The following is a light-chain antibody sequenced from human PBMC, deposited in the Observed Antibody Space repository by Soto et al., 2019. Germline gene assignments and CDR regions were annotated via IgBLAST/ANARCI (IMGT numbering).Light chain of an antibody. CDR1: QSAGNTY. J-gene: IGKJ1*01. CDR2: GTS. CDR3: HQYGSSRT. Sequence: EIELTQSPGTLSLSPGERATLSCRASQSAGNTYLAWYQQKPGQAPRLLIYGTSSRATGIPDRFSGSGSGTEFTLTIDRVEPEDFAVYYCHQYGSSRTFGQGTKVEVK. V-gene: IGKV3-20*01.